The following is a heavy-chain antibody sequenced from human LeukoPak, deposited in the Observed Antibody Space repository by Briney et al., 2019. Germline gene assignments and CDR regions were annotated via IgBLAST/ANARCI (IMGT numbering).Heavy chain of an antibody. Sequence: PGGSLRLSCAASGFTFSSYAMSWVRQAPGKGLEWVSAISGSGGSTYYADSVKGRFTISRGNSKNTLYLQMNSLRAEDTAVYYCAKDASSDFSFGMDVWGQGTTVTVSS. D-gene: IGHD3/OR15-3a*01. CDR3: AKDASSDFSFGMDV. J-gene: IGHJ6*02. CDR1: GFTFSSYA. V-gene: IGHV3-23*01. CDR2: ISGSGGST.